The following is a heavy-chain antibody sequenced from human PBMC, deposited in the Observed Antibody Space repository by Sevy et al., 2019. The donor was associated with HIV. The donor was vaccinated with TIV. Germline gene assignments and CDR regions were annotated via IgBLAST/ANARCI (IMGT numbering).Heavy chain of an antibody. CDR2: IYYSRST. CDR3: ARVVVAAAGRGFGYYYYYYMDV. CDR1: GGSISSYY. D-gene: IGHD6-13*01. V-gene: IGHV4-59*01. Sequence: SETLSLTCTVSGGSISSYYWSRIRQPPWKGLEWIGYIYYSRSTNYNPSLKSRVTISVDTSKNQFSLKLSSVTAADTAVYYCARVVVAAAGRGFGYYYYYYMDVWGKGTTVTVSS. J-gene: IGHJ6*03.